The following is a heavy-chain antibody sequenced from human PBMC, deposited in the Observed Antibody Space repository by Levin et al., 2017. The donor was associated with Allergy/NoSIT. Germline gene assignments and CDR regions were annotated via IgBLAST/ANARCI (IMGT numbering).Heavy chain of an antibody. D-gene: IGHD2-2*01. CDR3: ARANEYCSSTSCYWGSNYFDY. J-gene: IGHJ4*01. Sequence: SETLSLTCAVSGGSISSSNWWTWVRQPPGKGLEWIGEIYHIGTTNYNPSLKSRVTISVDKSKNHFSLTLTSVTAADTAVYYCARANEYCSSTSCYWGSNYFDYWGHGTLVTVSS. CDR1: GGSISSSNW. V-gene: IGHV4-4*02. CDR2: IYHIGTT.